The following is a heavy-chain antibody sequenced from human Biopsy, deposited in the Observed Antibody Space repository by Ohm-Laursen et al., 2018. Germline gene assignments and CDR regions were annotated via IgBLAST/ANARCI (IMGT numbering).Heavy chain of an antibody. Sequence: SVKVSCKASGYTFSMYAIIWVRQAPGQGLEWMGWSSAYNGKTNYAQNLQGRVTMTTDTSTSTAYMELRSLRSDDTAVYYCARGGTLVVVPTAVLHSFDIWGQGTMVTVSS. D-gene: IGHD2-2*01. J-gene: IGHJ3*02. V-gene: IGHV1-18*01. CDR2: SSAYNGKT. CDR3: ARGGTLVVVPTAVLHSFDI. CDR1: GYTFSMYA.